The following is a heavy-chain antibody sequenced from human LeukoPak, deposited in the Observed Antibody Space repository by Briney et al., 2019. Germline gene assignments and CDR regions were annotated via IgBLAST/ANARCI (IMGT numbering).Heavy chain of an antibody. Sequence: GSLRLSCAASGFTFSSYGMHWVRQAPGKGLEWIGSIYYSGSTNYNPSLKSRVTISVDTSKNQFSLKLSSVTAADTAVYYCARLARGYSYGYYYYYMDVWGKGTTVTISS. CDR3: ARLARGYSYGYYYYYMDV. D-gene: IGHD5-18*01. J-gene: IGHJ6*03. CDR1: GFTFSSYG. V-gene: IGHV4-34*01. CDR2: IYYSGST.